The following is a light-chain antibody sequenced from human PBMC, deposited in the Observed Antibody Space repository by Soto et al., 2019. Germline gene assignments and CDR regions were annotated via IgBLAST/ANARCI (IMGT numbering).Light chain of an antibody. CDR3: SLYTSSSTYV. J-gene: IGLJ1*01. Sequence: QSALTQPASVSGSPGQSITISCTGTSSDVGGYNYVSWYQQNPGKAPKLMIYEVSNRPSGVSNRFSGSKSGNTASLTISGLQAEDEADYYCSLYTSSSTYVFGNGTKVTVL. CDR2: EVS. V-gene: IGLV2-14*01. CDR1: SSDVGGYNY.